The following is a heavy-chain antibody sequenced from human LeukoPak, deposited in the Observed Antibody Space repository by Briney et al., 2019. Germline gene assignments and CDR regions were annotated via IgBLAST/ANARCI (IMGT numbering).Heavy chain of an antibody. CDR2: INPNSGGT. D-gene: IGHD3-22*01. CDR3: ARSSSGHDSSGYYYEGYFDY. CDR1: GYTFTGYY. J-gene: IGHJ4*02. Sequence: ASVKVSCKASGYTFTGYYMHWVRQAPGQGLEWMGWINPNSGGTNYAQKFQGRVTMTRDTSISTAYMELSRLRSEDTAVYYCARSSSGHDSSGYYYEGYFDYWGQGTLVTVSS. V-gene: IGHV1-2*02.